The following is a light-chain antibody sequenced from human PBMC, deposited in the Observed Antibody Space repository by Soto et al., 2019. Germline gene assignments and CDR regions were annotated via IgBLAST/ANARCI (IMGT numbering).Light chain of an antibody. CDR2: AAS. J-gene: IGKJ2*01. V-gene: IGKV1-39*01. CDR1: QTISTY. Sequence: DIQMTQSPSSLSASVGDRVTITCRASQTISTYLNWYHQKPGKAPKLLIYAASSLQSGVPSRFSGSGSGTDFTLTISSLQPEDFATYFCQQSHSIPYIFGQGTKLQLK. CDR3: QQSHSIPYI.